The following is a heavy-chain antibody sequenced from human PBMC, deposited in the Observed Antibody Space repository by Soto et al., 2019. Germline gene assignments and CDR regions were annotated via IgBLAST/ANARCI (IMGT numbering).Heavy chain of an antibody. CDR2: IYPGDSDT. J-gene: IGHJ4*02. V-gene: IGHV5-51*01. CDR3: ARPGRLDGDYFDY. Sequence: GESLKISCKGSGYSFTSYWIGWVRQMPGKGLEWMGIIYPGDSDTRYSPSFQGQVTISADKSIGTAYLQWSSLKASDTAMYYCARPGRLDGDYFDYWGQGTLVTVSS. D-gene: IGHD2-8*01. CDR1: GYSFTSYW.